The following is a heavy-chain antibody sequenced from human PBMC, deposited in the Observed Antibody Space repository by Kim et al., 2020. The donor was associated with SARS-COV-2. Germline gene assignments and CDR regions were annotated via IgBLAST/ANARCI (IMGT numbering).Heavy chain of an antibody. Sequence: SETLSLTCSVSGDSVRTGSYYWSWIRQRPAQGLEWLATIYDGGSALYNPSFRRRLTISLGTSQNKFFLRLTSVSVADTALYYCARGVVPYGDSGFGGDYNWFDPWGQGLQVTVAS. V-gene: IGHV4-31*03. CDR3: ARGVVPYGDSGFGGDYNWFDP. CDR2: IYDGGSA. D-gene: IGHD4-17*01. J-gene: IGHJ5*02. CDR1: GDSVRTGSYY.